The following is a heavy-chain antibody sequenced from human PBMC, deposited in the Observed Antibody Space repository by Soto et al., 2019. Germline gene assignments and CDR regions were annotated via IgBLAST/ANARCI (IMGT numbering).Heavy chain of an antibody. D-gene: IGHD5-18*01. Sequence: QVQLQQWGAGLLKPSETLSLTCAVYGGSFSGYYWSWIRQPPGKGLEWIGEINHSGSTNYNPSLKSRVTISVDTSKNQFSLKLSSVTAAHTAVYYCARRGYSYGSFDYWGQGTLVTVSS. V-gene: IGHV4-34*01. CDR2: INHSGST. CDR1: GGSFSGYY. CDR3: ARRGYSYGSFDY. J-gene: IGHJ4*02.